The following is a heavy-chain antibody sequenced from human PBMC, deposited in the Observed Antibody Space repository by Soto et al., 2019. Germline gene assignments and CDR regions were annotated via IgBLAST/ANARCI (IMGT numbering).Heavy chain of an antibody. Sequence: QVQLVQSGAEVKKPGSSVKVSCKASGGTFSSYAISWVRQAPGQGLEWMGGIIPIFGTANYAQKFQGRVTITADESTSTAYMELSSLRSEDTAVYYCARGTYYDILTGYPTRLHYFDYWGQGTLVTVSS. J-gene: IGHJ4*02. D-gene: IGHD3-9*01. CDR2: IIPIFGTA. V-gene: IGHV1-69*01. CDR3: ARGTYYDILTGYPTRLHYFDY. CDR1: GGTFSSYA.